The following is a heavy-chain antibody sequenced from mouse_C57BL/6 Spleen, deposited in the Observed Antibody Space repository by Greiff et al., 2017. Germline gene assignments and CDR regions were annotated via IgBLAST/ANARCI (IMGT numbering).Heavy chain of an antibody. CDR3: ASYDYDWGFDY. D-gene: IGHD2-4*01. V-gene: IGHV2-2*01. Sequence: VQLVESGPGLVQPSQSLSITCTVSGFSLTSYGVHWVRQSPGKGLEWLGVIWSGGSTDYNAAFISRLSISKDNSKSQVFFKMNSLQADDTAIYYCASYDYDWGFDYWGQGTTLTVSS. CDR2: IWSGGST. J-gene: IGHJ2*01. CDR1: GFSLTSYG.